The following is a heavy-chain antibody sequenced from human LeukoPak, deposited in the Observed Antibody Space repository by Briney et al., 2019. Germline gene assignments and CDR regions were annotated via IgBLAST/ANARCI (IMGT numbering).Heavy chain of an antibody. CDR2: ISAYNGNT. V-gene: IGHV1-18*01. J-gene: IGHJ4*02. CDR3: ARENVYYDSSDYYPRFDY. Sequence: ASVKASCKASGYTFTSYGISWLRQAAGQGLEGMGWISAYNGNTNYAQNLQVRVTMTTDTSTSTAYMELRSLRSDDTAVYYCARENVYYDSSDYYPRFDYWGQGTLVTVSS. CDR1: GYTFTSYG. D-gene: IGHD3-22*01.